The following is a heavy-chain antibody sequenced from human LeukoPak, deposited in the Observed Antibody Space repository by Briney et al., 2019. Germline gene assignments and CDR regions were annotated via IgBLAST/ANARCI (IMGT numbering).Heavy chain of an antibody. J-gene: IGHJ6*02. CDR1: GFTFSSYS. CDR2: ISSSSSTI. Sequence: GGSLRLSCAASGFTFSSYSMNWVRQAPGKGLEWVSYISSSSSTIYYADSVKGRFTISRDNAKNSLYLQMNSLRAEDTAVYYCAREGYDSSGYYPLNGMDVWGQGTTVTVSS. V-gene: IGHV3-48*04. CDR3: AREGYDSSGYYPLNGMDV. D-gene: IGHD3-22*01.